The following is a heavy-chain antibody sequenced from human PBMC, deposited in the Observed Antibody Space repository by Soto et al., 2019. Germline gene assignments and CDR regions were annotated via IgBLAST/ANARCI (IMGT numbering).Heavy chain of an antibody. J-gene: IGHJ3*02. D-gene: IGHD6-6*01. CDR1: GFTFSSYG. CDR3: ARAQGIDSSHDAFDI. Sequence: QVQLVESGGGVVQPGRSLRLSCAASGFTFSSYGMHWVRQAPGKGLEWVAVIWYDGSNKYYADSVKGRFTISRDNSKNRRYLQMTSLRAEDTAVYYCARAQGIDSSHDAFDIWGQGTMVTVSS. CDR2: IWYDGSNK. V-gene: IGHV3-33*01.